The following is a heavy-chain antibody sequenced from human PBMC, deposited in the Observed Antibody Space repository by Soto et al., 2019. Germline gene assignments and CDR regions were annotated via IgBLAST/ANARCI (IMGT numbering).Heavy chain of an antibody. Sequence: GGSLRLSCAASGFTFNSYTMNWVRQAPGKGLEWVSSISGNTNTIYYADSVRGRFTISRDDAKNSLFLQMNSLRDEDTAMYYCARDWSYQSVWGQGTLVTVSS. D-gene: IGHD1-26*01. CDR2: ISGNTNTI. J-gene: IGHJ4*02. CDR3: ARDWSYQSV. CDR1: GFTFNSYT. V-gene: IGHV3-48*02.